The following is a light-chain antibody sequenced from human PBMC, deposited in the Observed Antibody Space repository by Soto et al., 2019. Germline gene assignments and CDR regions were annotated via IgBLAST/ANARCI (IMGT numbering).Light chain of an antibody. Sequence: QSALTQPASVSGSPGQSITIPCTGSSSDIGTYNYVSWYQHHPGKAPKLMIYEVSNRPSGVSNRFSASKSGNTASLTISGLQAEDEADYYCSSYSSSSTYVVFGGGTKVTVL. CDR3: SSYSSSSTYVV. V-gene: IGLV2-14*01. CDR1: SSDIGTYNY. J-gene: IGLJ2*01. CDR2: EVS.